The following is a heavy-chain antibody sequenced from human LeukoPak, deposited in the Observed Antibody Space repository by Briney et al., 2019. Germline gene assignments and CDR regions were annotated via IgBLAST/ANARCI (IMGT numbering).Heavy chain of an antibody. Sequence: PGGSLRLSCAASGFTFTDYYMSWVRQAPGKGLEWLANLNRDGSVRNYVDSVKGRFTISRDNAKNSLHLQMNSLRAEDTAVFYCARDSASCRGCAFDVWGHGTLVTVSS. V-gene: IGHV3-7*01. J-gene: IGHJ3*01. CDR2: LNRDGSVR. D-gene: IGHD2-2*01. CDR3: ARDSASCRGCAFDV. CDR1: GFTFTDYY.